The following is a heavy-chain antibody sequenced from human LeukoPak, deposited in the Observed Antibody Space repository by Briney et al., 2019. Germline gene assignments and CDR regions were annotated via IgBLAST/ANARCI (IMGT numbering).Heavy chain of an antibody. J-gene: IGHJ3*02. CDR2: ISWNSGSI. V-gene: IGHV3-9*01. Sequence: GGSLRLSCAASGSTFDDYAMHWVRQAPGKGLEWVSGISWNSGSIGYADSVKGRFTISRDNAKNSLYLQMNSLRAEDTAVYYCAREVREQLGLGDTGNAFDIWGQGTMVTVSS. CDR1: GSTFDDYA. D-gene: IGHD6-6*01. CDR3: AREVREQLGLGDTGNAFDI.